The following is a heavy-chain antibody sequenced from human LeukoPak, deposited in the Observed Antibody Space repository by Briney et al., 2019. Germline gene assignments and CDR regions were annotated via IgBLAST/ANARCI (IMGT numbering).Heavy chain of an antibody. CDR3: ARAGPPSRDYYYYMDV. Sequence: ASVKVSCKASGGTFSSYAISWVRPAPGQGLEWMGGIIPIFGTANYAQKFQGRVTITTDESTSTAYMELSSLRSEDTAVYYCARAGPPSRDYYYYMDVWGTGTMVTVAS. V-gene: IGHV1-69*05. J-gene: IGHJ6*03. CDR1: GGTFSSYA. CDR2: IIPIFGTA.